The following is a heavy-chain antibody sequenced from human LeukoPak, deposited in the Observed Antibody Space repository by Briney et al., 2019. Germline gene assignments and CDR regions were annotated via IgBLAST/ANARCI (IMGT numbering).Heavy chain of an antibody. J-gene: IGHJ4*02. CDR2: ISYDGNHK. Sequence: GGSLRLSCAVSGFTFSSYAMHWVRQAPGRGLEWVAVISYDGNHKYYADSVKGRFTISRDNSKNTLYLQMNSLRAEDTAVYYCARDGPQIVPAVPSGYWGQGTLVTVSS. CDR1: GFTFSSYA. CDR3: ARDGPQIVPAVPSGY. D-gene: IGHD2-2*01. V-gene: IGHV3-30-3*01.